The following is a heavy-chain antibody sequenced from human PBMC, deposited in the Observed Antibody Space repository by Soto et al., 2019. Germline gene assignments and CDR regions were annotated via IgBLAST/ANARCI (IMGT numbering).Heavy chain of an antibody. CDR3: ASYAYSGYYYYYGMDV. J-gene: IGHJ6*02. CDR1: GFTFSSYS. Sequence: EVQLVESGGGLVKPGGSLRLSCAASGFTFSSYSMNWVRQAPGKGLEWVSSISSSSSYIYYADSVKGRFTISRDNAKNSLYLQMNSLRAEDTAVYYCASYAYSGYYYYYGMDVWGQGTTVTASS. D-gene: IGHD6-13*01. V-gene: IGHV3-21*01. CDR2: ISSSSSYI.